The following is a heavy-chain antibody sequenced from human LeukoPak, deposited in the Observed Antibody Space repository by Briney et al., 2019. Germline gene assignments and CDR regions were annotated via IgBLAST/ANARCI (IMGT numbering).Heavy chain of an antibody. J-gene: IGHJ3*02. CDR3: ARGSITMVRGVTDDAFDI. CDR1: GDSISSGDYY. CDR2: IYYSGST. V-gene: IGHV4-30-4*01. Sequence: PSETLSLTCTVSGDSISSGDYYWSWIRQPPGKGLEWIGYIYYSGSTYYNPSLKRRVTISVDTSKNQFSLKLSSVTAADTAVYYCARGSITMVRGVTDDAFDIWGQGTMVTVSS. D-gene: IGHD3-10*01.